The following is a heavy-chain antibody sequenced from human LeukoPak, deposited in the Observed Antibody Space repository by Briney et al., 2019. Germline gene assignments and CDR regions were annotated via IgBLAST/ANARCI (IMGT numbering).Heavy chain of an antibody. V-gene: IGHV4-34*01. D-gene: IGHD3-22*01. CDR3: ARGPPYYYDSSGYYRFDY. Sequence: PSETLSLTCALYGGSFSGYYWSWVRQPPGKGLEWIGEINHSGTTKYNPSLKSRVTISVDTSKNQFSLKVTSVTAADTAVYYCARGPPYYYDSSGYYRFDYWGLGTLVTVSS. J-gene: IGHJ4*02. CDR2: INHSGTT. CDR1: GGSFSGYY.